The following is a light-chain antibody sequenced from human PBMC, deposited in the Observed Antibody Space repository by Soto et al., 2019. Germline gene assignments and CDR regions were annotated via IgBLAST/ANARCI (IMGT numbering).Light chain of an antibody. V-gene: IGLV2-14*01. CDR2: DVS. CDR1: SSDVGGYSY. J-gene: IGLJ1*01. CDR3: ASYTTSSTYV. Sequence: QSALTQHASVSESPGQSIAISCTGSSSDVGGYSYVSWYQQQPGKAPKLVISDVSNRPSGVSDRFSGSKSGNTASLTISGLQTEDEADYYCASYTTSSTYVFGTGTK.